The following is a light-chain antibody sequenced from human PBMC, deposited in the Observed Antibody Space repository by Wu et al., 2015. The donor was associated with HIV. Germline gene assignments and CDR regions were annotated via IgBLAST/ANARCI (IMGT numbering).Light chain of an antibody. CDR3: QQYGSSPQT. J-gene: IGKJ1*01. V-gene: IGKV3-20*01. CDR2: GAS. Sequence: EIVLTQSPGTLSLSPGERATLSCRASQSVSRSYLAWYQQKPGQAPRLLIYGASSRATGIPDRFSGSGSGTDFTLTISRLEPEDFAVYYCQQYGSSPQTFGQGTKVEI. CDR1: QSVSRSY.